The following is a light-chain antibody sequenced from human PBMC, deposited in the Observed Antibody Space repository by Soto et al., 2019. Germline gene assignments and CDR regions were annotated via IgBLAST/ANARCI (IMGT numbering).Light chain of an antibody. J-gene: IGKJ1*01. CDR3: QQYNNWPPWT. CDR2: GAS. Sequence: EIVMTQSPATLSVSPGERATLSCRASQSVSSKLAWYQQKPGQPPRLLIYGASTRATGIPARVSGSGSGTEFTLTISILQSEDFAVYYCQQYNNWPPWTFGQGTKVEIK. V-gene: IGKV3-15*01. CDR1: QSVSSK.